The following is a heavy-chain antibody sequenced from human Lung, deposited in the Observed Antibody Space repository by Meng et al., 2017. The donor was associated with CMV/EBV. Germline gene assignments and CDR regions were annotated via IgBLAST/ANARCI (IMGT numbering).Heavy chain of an antibody. CDR1: GFTFSSFA. CDR3: AKGGYCTSSSCYMDWYFDL. J-gene: IGHJ2*01. CDR2: IRYDGTNT. V-gene: IGHV3-30*02. Sequence: GGSLRLXCAASGFTFSSFAMHWVRQAPGKGLQWVAFIRYDGTNTYHADPVKGRFSISRDNSKNTLYLQMNSLRAEDTAVYYCAKGGYCTSSSCYMDWYFDLWGRGTXVTVSS. D-gene: IGHD2-2*02.